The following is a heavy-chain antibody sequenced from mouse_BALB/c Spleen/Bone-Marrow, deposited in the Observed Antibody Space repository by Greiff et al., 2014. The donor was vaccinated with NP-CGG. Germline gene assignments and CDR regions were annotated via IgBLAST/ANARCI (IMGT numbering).Heavy chain of an antibody. D-gene: IGHD2-1*01. Sequence: EVQLQQSGPELVKPGASVKMSCKASVYTFTNYVIHWVKQKPGQGLEWIGYINPYNDGTKYNEKFRGKATLTSDKSSSTAYMELSSLTSEDSAVYYCARGGGNFFPPMDYWGQGTPVTVSS. CDR2: INPYNDGT. J-gene: IGHJ4*01. V-gene: IGHV1-14*01. CDR1: VYTFTNYV. CDR3: ARGGGNFFPPMDY.